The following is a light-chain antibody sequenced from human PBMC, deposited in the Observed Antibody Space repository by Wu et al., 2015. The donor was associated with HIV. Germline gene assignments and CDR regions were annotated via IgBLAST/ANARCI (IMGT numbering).Light chain of an antibody. CDR2: DAS. CDR3: QKYNTAPWT. CDR1: QSVNNW. J-gene: IGKJ1*01. V-gene: IGKV1-5*03. Sequence: DIQMTQSPSTLSASVGDRVTITCRASQSVNNWLAWYQQKPGKAPRLLIYDASTLEWGVPSRFAGSGSGTEFTLTISSLQPEDVATYYCQKYNTAPWTFGQGTKVE.